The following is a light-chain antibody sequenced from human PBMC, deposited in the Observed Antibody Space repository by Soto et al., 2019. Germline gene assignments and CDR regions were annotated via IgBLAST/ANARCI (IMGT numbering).Light chain of an antibody. CDR1: SSNIGSNY. CDR2: RNN. V-gene: IGLV1-47*01. CDR3: AAWDDSLSGHYV. J-gene: IGLJ1*01. Sequence: QSALTQPPSASGTPGQRVTISCSGSSSNIGSNYVYWYQQLPGTAPKLLIYRNNQRPSGVPDRFSGSKSGTSASLAISGLRSEDEADYYCAAWDDSLSGHYVFGTWTKVTVL.